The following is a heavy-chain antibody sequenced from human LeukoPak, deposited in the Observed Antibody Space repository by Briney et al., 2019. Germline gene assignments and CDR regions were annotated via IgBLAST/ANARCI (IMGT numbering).Heavy chain of an antibody. D-gene: IGHD5-24*01. CDR2: INHSGST. Sequence: SETLSLTCAVYGGSFSGYYWSWIRQPPGKGLEWIGEINHSGSTNYNPSLESRVTISVDTSKNQFSLKLSSVTAADTAVYYCARLGVEMATTLDYWGQGTLVTVSS. V-gene: IGHV4-34*01. CDR1: GGSFSGYY. J-gene: IGHJ4*02. CDR3: ARLGVEMATTLDY.